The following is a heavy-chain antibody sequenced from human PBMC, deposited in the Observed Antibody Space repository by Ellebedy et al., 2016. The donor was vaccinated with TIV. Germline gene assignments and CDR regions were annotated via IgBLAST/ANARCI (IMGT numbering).Heavy chain of an antibody. Sequence: MPSETLSLTCTVPGGPISNSDYYWNWIRQPPGKGLEWLGSIYYSGSAYYNPSLKSRVTVSVDTSKNQFSLNLSSVTAADTAVYYCARDPALPRGRVETWGQGTLVTVSS. CDR2: IYYSGSA. V-gene: IGHV4-39*07. CDR1: GGPISNSDYY. CDR3: ARDPALPRGRVET. J-gene: IGHJ5*02.